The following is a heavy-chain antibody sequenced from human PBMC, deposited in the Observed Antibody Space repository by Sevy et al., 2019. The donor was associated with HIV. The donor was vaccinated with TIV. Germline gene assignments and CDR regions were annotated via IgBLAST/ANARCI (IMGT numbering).Heavy chain of an antibody. D-gene: IGHD2-8*01. J-gene: IGHJ4*02. Sequence: GGSLRLSCAASGFAFYEYSMSWIRQAPGKGLEWVATLSFGCGKINYADSVKGRFTISSENSKNSFYLQMDNLRVEDTALYYCAREGCSRPHDYWGQGTRVTVSS. CDR3: AREGCSRPHDY. CDR2: LSFGCGKI. CDR1: GFAFYEYS. V-gene: IGHV3-23*01.